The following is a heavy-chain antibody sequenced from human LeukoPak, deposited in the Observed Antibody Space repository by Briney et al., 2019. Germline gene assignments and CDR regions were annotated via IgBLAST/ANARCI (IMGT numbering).Heavy chain of an antibody. CDR2: IITIFGTA. CDR3: AREGGDYYDSSGYYRGLLDY. D-gene: IGHD3-22*01. CDR1: GGTFISYA. V-gene: IGHV1-69*13. Sequence: SVKVSCKASGGTFISYAISWVRQAPGQGLEWMGGIITIFGTAKYAQKFQGRVTITADESTSTAYMKLSSLRSEDTAVYYCAREGGDYYDSSGYYRGLLDYWGQGTLVTVSS. J-gene: IGHJ4*02.